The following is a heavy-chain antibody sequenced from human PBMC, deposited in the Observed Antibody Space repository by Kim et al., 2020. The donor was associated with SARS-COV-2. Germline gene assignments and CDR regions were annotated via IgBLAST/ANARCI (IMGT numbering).Heavy chain of an antibody. CDR3: ARRGNVDIVATIDLVGNYGDYYYYGMDV. J-gene: IGHJ6*02. V-gene: IGHV3-21*01. CDR2: ISSSSSYI. CDR1: GFTFSSYS. Sequence: GGSLRLSCAASGFTFSSYSMNWVRQAPGKGLEWVSSISSSSSYIYYADSVKGRFTISRDNAKNSLYLQMNSLRAEDTAVYYCARRGNVDIVATIDLVGNYGDYYYYGMDVWGQGTTVTVSS. D-gene: IGHD5-12*01.